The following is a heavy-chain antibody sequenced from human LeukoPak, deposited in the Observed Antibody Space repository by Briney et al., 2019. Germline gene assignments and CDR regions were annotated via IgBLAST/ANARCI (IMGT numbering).Heavy chain of an antibody. CDR2: MSSSSGTI. V-gene: IGHV3-48*01. Sequence: GGSLILSCAASGFTFRGYSMNWVRQAPGKGLEWVSYMSSSSGTIGYSDSVKGRFTISRDNAKNTLYLQMNSLRAEDTAVYYCARRYCSSTGCLIDYWGQGTLVTVSS. CDR3: ARRYCSSTGCLIDY. CDR1: GFTFRGYS. J-gene: IGHJ4*02. D-gene: IGHD2-2*01.